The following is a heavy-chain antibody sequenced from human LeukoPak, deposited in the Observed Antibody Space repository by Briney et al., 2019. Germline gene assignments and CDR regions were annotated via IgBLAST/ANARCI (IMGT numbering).Heavy chain of an antibody. D-gene: IGHD3-22*01. V-gene: IGHV4-59*01. CDR1: GGSISSYY. CDR2: IHYSGTT. Sequence: SETLSLTCTVSGGSISSYYWGWIRQTPGKGLEWIAYIHYSGTTNYNPSLKRRVTISLDTSKNHFSLKLTSVTAADTAVYYCARGPTAYYYDSSGYYYWGQGTLVTVSS. J-gene: IGHJ4*02. CDR3: ARGPTAYYYDSSGYYY.